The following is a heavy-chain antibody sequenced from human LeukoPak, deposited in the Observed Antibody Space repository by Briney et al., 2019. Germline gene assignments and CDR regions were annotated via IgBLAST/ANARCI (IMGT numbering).Heavy chain of an antibody. CDR2: INHSGST. CDR1: GGSFSGYY. V-gene: IGHV4-34*01. D-gene: IGHD6-13*01. CDR3: ARRQQLIRGAFDI. J-gene: IGHJ3*02. Sequence: PSETLSLTCAVYGGSFSGYYWSWIRQPPGKGLEWIGEINHSGSTNYNPSLKSRVTISVDTSKNQFSLKLSSVTAADTAVYYCARRQQLIRGAFDIWGQGTMVTVSS.